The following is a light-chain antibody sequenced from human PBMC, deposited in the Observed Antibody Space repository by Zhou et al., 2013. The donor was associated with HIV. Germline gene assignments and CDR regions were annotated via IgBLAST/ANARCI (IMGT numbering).Light chain of an antibody. CDR3: QQGSSFPXT. V-gene: IGKV1-12*01. CDR1: EDITSS. J-gene: IGKJ4*01. CDR2: SAS. Sequence: DIQMIQFPSSMSASVGDRVIIVCRASEDITSSLGWYQQRPGRAPKLLIYSASRLQDGVPSRFIGSGSGTDFTLTITSLRPEDFGIYYCQQGSSFPXTFGGGTRVDIK.